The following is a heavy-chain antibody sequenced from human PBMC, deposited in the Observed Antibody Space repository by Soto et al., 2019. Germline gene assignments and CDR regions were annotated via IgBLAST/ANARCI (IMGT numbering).Heavy chain of an antibody. D-gene: IGHD1-26*01. CDR3: ARDFVGSTSRNDY. CDR2: ISANNGHT. V-gene: IGHV1-18*01. J-gene: IGHJ4*02. CDR1: GYIFTNYG. Sequence: QVQLVQSGPEVKKAGATVKVSCKTSGYIFTNYGITWVRQAPGQGLEWMGWISANNGHTNYAQKSHGRVTMTTDTSTSTAYMELRSLRSDDSAVYYCARDFVGSTSRNDYWGQGTLVTVSS.